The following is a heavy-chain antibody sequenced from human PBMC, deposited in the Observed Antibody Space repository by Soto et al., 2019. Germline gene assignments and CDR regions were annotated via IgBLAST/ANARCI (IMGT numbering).Heavy chain of an antibody. D-gene: IGHD3-3*01. CDR2: INPNSGGT. CDR1: GYTFTGYY. Sequence: ASVKVSCKASGYTFTGYYMHWVRQAPGQGLEWMGWINPNSGGTNYAQKFQGWVTTTRDTSISTAYMELSRLRSDDTAVYYCARDRGYDFWSDYRWTPYWYFDLWGRGTLVTVSS. V-gene: IGHV1-2*04. J-gene: IGHJ2*01. CDR3: ARDRGYDFWSDYRWTPYWYFDL.